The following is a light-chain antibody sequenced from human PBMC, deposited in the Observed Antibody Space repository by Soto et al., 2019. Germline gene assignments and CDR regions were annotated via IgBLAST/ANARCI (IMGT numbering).Light chain of an antibody. CDR3: QQYNSYSLT. CDR2: KAS. Sequence: DIQMTQSPSTLSASVGDRVTITCRASQTINTWLAWYQQKPGKAPNLLIYKASSLQSGVPSRFSGSGSGTEFTLTINSLQPDDFAIYYCQQYNSYSLTFGGGTKVEIK. V-gene: IGKV1-5*03. J-gene: IGKJ4*01. CDR1: QTINTW.